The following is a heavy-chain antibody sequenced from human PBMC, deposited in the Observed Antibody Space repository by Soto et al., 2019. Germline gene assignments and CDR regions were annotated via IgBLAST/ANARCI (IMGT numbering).Heavy chain of an antibody. Sequence: GGSLRLSCAASGFTFSSYAMHWVRQAPGKGLEWVAVISYDGSNKYYADSVKGRFTISRDNSKNTLYLQMNSLGAEDTAGYYCARDQLPYDFWSGYFFDWFDPWGQGTLVTVSS. CDR1: GFTFSSYA. CDR3: ARDQLPYDFWSGYFFDWFDP. CDR2: ISYDGSNK. V-gene: IGHV3-30-3*01. D-gene: IGHD3-3*01. J-gene: IGHJ5*02.